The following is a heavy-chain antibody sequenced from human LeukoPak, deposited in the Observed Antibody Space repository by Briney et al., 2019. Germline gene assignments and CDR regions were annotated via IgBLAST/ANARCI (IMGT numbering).Heavy chain of an antibody. CDR1: GFTFSSYE. D-gene: IGHD4-23*01. J-gene: IGHJ4*02. CDR2: ISSSDNTI. V-gene: IGHV3-48*03. CDR3: ARESTTVDYFDY. Sequence: GGSLRLSCAASGFTFSSYEMNWVRQAPGKGLEWVSYISSSDNTIYYADSVKGRFTISRDSAKNSLYLQMNSLRAEDTAVYYCARESTTVDYFDYWGQGTLVTVSS.